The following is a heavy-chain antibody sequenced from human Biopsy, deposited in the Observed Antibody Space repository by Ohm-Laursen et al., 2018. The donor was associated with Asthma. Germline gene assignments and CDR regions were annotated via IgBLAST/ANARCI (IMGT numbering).Heavy chain of an antibody. Sequence: SLRPSCTASVFSFSNFAIHWVRQAPAKGLEWVGVISKDASTQDYADSVKGRFTMARDNSENTLDLQMNGLREEDTAVYYCVRDGTDDAFDIWGQGTVVSVSS. CDR1: VFSFSNFA. CDR2: ISKDASTQ. V-gene: IGHV3-30*01. CDR3: VRDGTDDAFDI. J-gene: IGHJ3*02.